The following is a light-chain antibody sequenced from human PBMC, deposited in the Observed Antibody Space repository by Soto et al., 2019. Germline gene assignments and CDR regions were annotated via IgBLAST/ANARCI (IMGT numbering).Light chain of an antibody. CDR3: DSFTSSRAYV. CDR1: SSDVGGYDY. J-gene: IGLJ1*01. V-gene: IGLV2-14*01. CDR2: EVS. Sequence: QSVLTQPASVSGSPGQSITISCTGTSSDVGGYDYVSWYQQQSGKAPKLIIYEVSSRPSGVSNRVSGSKSGNTASLTISGLQADDEAYYYCDSFTSSRAYVFGVGTKLTVL.